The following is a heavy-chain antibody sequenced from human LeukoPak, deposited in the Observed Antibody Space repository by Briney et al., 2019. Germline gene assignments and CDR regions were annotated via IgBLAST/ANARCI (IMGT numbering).Heavy chain of an antibody. CDR1: GGSFGGYY. CDR3: ARGAYNWNYVSWFDP. Sequence: PSETLSLTCAVYGGSFGGYYWSWIRQPPGKGLEWIGEINHSGSTNYNPSLKSRVTISVDTSKNQFSLKLSSVTAADTAVYYCARGAYNWNYVSWFDPWGQGTLVTVSS. J-gene: IGHJ5*02. V-gene: IGHV4-34*01. CDR2: INHSGST. D-gene: IGHD1-7*01.